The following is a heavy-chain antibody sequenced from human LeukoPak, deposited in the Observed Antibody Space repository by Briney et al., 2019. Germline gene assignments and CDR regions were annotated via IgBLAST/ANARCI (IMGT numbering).Heavy chain of an antibody. CDR3: ARDLAVGDFWSGYYRWFDP. D-gene: IGHD3-3*01. Sequence: GASVKVSCKASGYTFTSYGISWVRQAPGQGLEWMGWISAYNGNTNYAQKLQGRVTMTTDTSTSTAYMELRSLRSDDTAVYCCARDLAVGDFWSGYYRWFDPWGQGTLVTVSS. CDR1: GYTFTSYG. V-gene: IGHV1-18*01. J-gene: IGHJ5*02. CDR2: ISAYNGNT.